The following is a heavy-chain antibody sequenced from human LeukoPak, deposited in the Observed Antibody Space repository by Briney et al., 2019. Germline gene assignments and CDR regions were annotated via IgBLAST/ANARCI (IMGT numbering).Heavy chain of an antibody. V-gene: IGHV3-74*01. CDR2: INSHGSST. J-gene: IGHJ4*02. Sequence: SGGSLRLSCAASGFTFSSYWMHWVRQVPGKGLVWVSRINSHGSSTSYADSVKGRFTISRDNAKNTLYLQMNSLRVEDTAVYYCAGGPPDGSGSYYPGADWGQGTLVTVSS. D-gene: IGHD3-10*01. CDR1: GFTFSSYW. CDR3: AGGPPDGSGSYYPGAD.